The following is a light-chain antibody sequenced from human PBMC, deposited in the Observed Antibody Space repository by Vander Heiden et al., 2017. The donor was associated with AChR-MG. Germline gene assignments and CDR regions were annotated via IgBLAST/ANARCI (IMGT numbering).Light chain of an antibody. J-gene: IGKJ2*01. V-gene: IGKV3-15*01. Sequence: EVVMTQSRASLPESQGERANQSCAAGPNINNYLAWYQQKLGQSPRLLIYCTSTRATGVPASFSGSGSGTDFTLTITSLQSEDFAVYYCQQYNNWPYTFGQGTKLEV. CDR1: PNINNY. CDR2: CTS. CDR3: QQYNNWPYT.